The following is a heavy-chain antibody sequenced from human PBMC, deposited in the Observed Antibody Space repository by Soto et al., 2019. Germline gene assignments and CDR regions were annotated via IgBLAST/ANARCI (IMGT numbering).Heavy chain of an antibody. D-gene: IGHD2-15*01. J-gene: IGHJ5*01. CDR3: TRAHEVAWFDS. V-gene: IGHV3-21*06. CDR1: GFSFSSYT. CDR2: ITNRGTHT. Sequence: PGGSLRLSCAASGFSFSSYTMNWVRQAPGKGRQWVASITNRGTHTYSADSVKGRFTISRDNDKNSLYLQMNNLRAEDTATYYCTRAHEVAWFDSWGLGTLVTVSS.